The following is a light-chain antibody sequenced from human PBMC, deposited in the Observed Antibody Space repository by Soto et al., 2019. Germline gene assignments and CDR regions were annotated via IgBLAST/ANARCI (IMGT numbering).Light chain of an antibody. V-gene: IGKV3-11*01. J-gene: IGKJ4*01. CDR1: QSVSTS. Sequence: EIVLTQSPATLSLSPGERATLSCRASQSVSTSLAWYQQKPGQAPRLLIYDASNRATGIPARFSGSGSGTDFTLTISSLEPEDLAVYYCQQRSRWLTFGGGTKVESK. CDR3: QQRSRWLT. CDR2: DAS.